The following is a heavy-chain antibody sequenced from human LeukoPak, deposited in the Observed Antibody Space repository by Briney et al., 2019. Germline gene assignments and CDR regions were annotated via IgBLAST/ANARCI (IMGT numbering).Heavy chain of an antibody. CDR2: IYHSGST. V-gene: IGHV4-30-2*01. J-gene: IGHJ3*02. CDR3: ARQGAGAYCGGDCYVYAFDI. D-gene: IGHD2-21*02. CDR1: GGSISSGGYS. Sequence: PSETLSLTCAVSGGSISSGGYSWSWLRQPPGKGLEWIGYIYHSGSTYYNPSLKSRVTISVDRSKNQFSLKLSSVTAADTAVYYCARQGAGAYCGGDCYVYAFDIWGQGTMVTVSS.